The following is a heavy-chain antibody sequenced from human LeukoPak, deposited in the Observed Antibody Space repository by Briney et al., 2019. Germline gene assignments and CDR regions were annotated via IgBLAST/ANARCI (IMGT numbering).Heavy chain of an antibody. CDR2: ISWNSGSI. J-gene: IGHJ3*02. Sequence: PGGSLRLSCAASGFTFSDFAMSWVRQAPGKGLEWVSGISWNSGSIGYADSVKGRFTISRDNAKNSLYLQMNSLRAENMALYYCAKGTDGSTRDAFDIWGQGTMVTVSS. CDR3: AKGTDGSTRDAFDI. V-gene: IGHV3-9*03. D-gene: IGHD1-26*01. CDR1: GFTFSDFA.